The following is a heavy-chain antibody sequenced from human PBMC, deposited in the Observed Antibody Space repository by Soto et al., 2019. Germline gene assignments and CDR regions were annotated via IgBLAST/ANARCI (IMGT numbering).Heavy chain of an antibody. CDR1: RGSISSYY. D-gene: IGHD3-3*01. J-gene: IGHJ6*02. Sequence: SETLSLTCSVSRGSISSYYWSWVRQPPGKGLEWIGFIHRTGSTKYNPSPKSRGTISVDTSKNQFSLKLSSVTAADTAVYYCARGNYDVYRPARTGDFNYYYYGMDVWGQGTTVTVSS. V-gene: IGHV4-59*01. CDR2: IHRTGST. CDR3: ARGNYDVYRPARTGDFNYYYYGMDV.